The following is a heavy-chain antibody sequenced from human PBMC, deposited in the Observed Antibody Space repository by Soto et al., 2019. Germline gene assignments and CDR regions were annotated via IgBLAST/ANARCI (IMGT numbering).Heavy chain of an antibody. CDR2: ITGSGSRT. CDR1: GFIFSAYS. CDR3: GIQVTFTYDY. D-gene: IGHD2-21*02. V-gene: IGHV3-23*01. Sequence: GGSLRLSCAGSGFIFSAYSMSWVRQAPGKGLEWVSSITGSGSRTYYADSVQGRFTLSSDNSENTLYLQMSSLRAEDTAVYFCGIQVTFTYDYGSQGTLVTVSS. J-gene: IGHJ4*02.